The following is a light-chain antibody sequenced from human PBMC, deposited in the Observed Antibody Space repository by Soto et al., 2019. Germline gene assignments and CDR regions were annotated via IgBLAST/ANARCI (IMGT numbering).Light chain of an antibody. CDR3: QQYNNWPRT. Sequence: EVVMTESPATLSVSKGERATLSCRASETVSSNLAWYQQKLGQAPRLLIYGASTRATGIPARFSGSGSGTEFTLTISSLQSEDFAVYYCQQYNNWPRTFGQGTKVDI. V-gene: IGKV3-15*01. CDR2: GAS. CDR1: ETVSSN. J-gene: IGKJ1*01.